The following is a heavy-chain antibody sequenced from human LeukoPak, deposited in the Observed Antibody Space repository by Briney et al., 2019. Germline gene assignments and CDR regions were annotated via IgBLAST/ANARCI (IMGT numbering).Heavy chain of an antibody. J-gene: IGHJ5*02. CDR1: GYTFTTNG. Sequence: GASVKVSCKASGYTFTTNGISWVRQAPGQGLEWMGWISAYNGNTNYAQKLQGRVTMTTDTSTSTDYMELRSLRSDDTAVYYCARDRGRAPLDPWGQGTLVTVST. V-gene: IGHV1-18*01. CDR2: ISAYNGNT. CDR3: ARDRGRAPLDP. D-gene: IGHD3-10*01.